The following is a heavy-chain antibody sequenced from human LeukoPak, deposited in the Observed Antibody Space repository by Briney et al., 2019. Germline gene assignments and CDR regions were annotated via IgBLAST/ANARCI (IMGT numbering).Heavy chain of an antibody. J-gene: IGHJ4*02. V-gene: IGHV1-2*02. CDR3: APRRVAADKGFDY. CDR2: MNPNSGGT. CDR1: GYTFTDYY. Sequence: GASVKVSCKASGYTFTDYYMHWMRQPPGQGPEWMSWMNPNSGGTNYAQKFQGRVTMTRDTSITTAYMELSSLRSDDTAVYYCAPRRVAADKGFDYWGQGTLVTVSS. D-gene: IGHD6-19*01.